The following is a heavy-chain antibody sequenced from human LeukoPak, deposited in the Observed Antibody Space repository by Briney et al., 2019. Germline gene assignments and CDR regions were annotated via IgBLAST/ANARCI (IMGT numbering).Heavy chain of an antibody. V-gene: IGHV5-10-1*01. CDR3: ARAYSRSRFDY. J-gene: IGHJ4*02. CDR1: GYNFTNYW. Sequence: GESLKISCEGSGYNFTNYWISWVRQMPGKGLEWMGTIDPSDSYNNYSPSFQGHVTISADESISTAYLQWSSLKASDTAMYYCARAYSRSRFDYWGQGTLVTVSS. D-gene: IGHD6-6*01. CDR2: IDPSDSYN.